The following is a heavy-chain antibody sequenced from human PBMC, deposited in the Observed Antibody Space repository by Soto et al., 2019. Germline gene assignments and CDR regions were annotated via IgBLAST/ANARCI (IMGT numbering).Heavy chain of an antibody. CDR3: ATLWFGESPY. D-gene: IGHD3-10*01. Sequence: QLQLQESGPGLVKPSETLSLTCTVSGGSISRNSYYWGWIRQPPGKGLEWIGSIYYSGSTYYNTSLKTRVTISVDTSKNQFSLKLSSVTAADTAVYYCATLWFGESPYWGQGTLVTVSS. J-gene: IGHJ4*02. CDR1: GGSISRNSYY. V-gene: IGHV4-39*01. CDR2: IYYSGST.